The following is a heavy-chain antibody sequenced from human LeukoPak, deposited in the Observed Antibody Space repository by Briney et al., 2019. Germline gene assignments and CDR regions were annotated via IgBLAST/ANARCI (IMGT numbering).Heavy chain of an antibody. Sequence: GGSLRLSCAASGFTFRSYSMNWVRQAPGKGLEWVSAIDPSSTYIYYADSVKGRFTISRDNAENSLYLQMNSLRVEDPAVYYCARAPTVLVGYCSSSSCQAGYWGQGTLVTVSS. CDR1: GFTFRSYS. J-gene: IGHJ4*02. D-gene: IGHD2-2*01. V-gene: IGHV3-21*01. CDR2: IDPSSTYI. CDR3: ARAPTVLVGYCSSSSCQAGY.